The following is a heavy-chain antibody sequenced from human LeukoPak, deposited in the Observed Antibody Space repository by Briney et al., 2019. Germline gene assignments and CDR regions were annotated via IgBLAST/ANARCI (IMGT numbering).Heavy chain of an antibody. CDR3: ARYEDSALRFLEWFFDY. V-gene: IGHV1-2*02. Sequence: ASVKVSCKASGYTFTGYYMHWVRQAPGQGLEWMGWINPNSGGTNYAQKFQGRVTMTRDTSISTAYMELSRLRSDDTAVYCCARYEDSALRFLEWFFDYWGQGTLVTVSS. CDR2: INPNSGGT. J-gene: IGHJ4*02. D-gene: IGHD3-3*01. CDR1: GYTFTGYY.